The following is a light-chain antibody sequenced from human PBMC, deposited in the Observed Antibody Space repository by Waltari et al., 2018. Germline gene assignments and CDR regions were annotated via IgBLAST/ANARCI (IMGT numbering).Light chain of an antibody. Sequence: DIQMTQSPSSLSASVGDRVTITCRASQSISSYLNWVQQKPGKAPKPLIYASSSLQSGGPSRFRGSGSETDFTLTISSLQPEDFATYYCQQSYSTPPFTFGPGTKVDIK. CDR3: QQSYSTPPFT. CDR1: QSISSY. CDR2: ASS. V-gene: IGKV1-39*01. J-gene: IGKJ3*01.